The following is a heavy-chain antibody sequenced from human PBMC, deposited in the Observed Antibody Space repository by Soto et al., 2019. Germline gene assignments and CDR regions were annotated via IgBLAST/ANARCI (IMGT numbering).Heavy chain of an antibody. Sequence: GSLRLSCAASGFTVSSNYMSWVRQAPGKGLEWVSVIYSGGSTYYADSVKGRFTISRDNSKNTLYLQMNSLRAEDTAVYYCAGSNPSDENDALDIWGQGTMVTVSS. CDR2: IYSGGST. CDR1: GFTVSSNY. CDR3: AGSNPSDENDALDI. J-gene: IGHJ3*02. V-gene: IGHV3-53*01. D-gene: IGHD2-21*01.